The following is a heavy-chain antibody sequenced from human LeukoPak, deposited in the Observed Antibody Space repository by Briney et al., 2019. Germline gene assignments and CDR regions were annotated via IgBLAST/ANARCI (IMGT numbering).Heavy chain of an antibody. CDR3: ARGKRYYDILTTTYYYYYMDV. V-gene: IGHV3-48*04. J-gene: IGHJ6*03. CDR2: ISSSGSTI. Sequence: GGSLRLSCAASGFTFSSYSMNWVRQAPGKGLEWVSYISSSGSTIYYADSVKGRFTISRDNAKNSLYLQMNSLRAEDTAVYYCARGKRYYDILTTTYYYYYMDVWGKGTTVTISS. CDR1: GFTFSSYS. D-gene: IGHD3-9*01.